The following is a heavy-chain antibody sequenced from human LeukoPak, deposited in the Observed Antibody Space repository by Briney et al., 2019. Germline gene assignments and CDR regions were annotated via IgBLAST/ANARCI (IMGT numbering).Heavy chain of an antibody. CDR2: INPNSGGT. Sequence: GASGKVSCKASGYTFTGYFMHWVRQPPAQGLELMGWINPNSGGTNYAQKFQGRVTMTRDTSISTAYMELSSLRSDDTAAYYCARGGIQLWFLVDYWGQGTLVTVSS. CDR1: GYTFTGYF. D-gene: IGHD5-18*01. J-gene: IGHJ4*02. V-gene: IGHV1-2*02. CDR3: ARGGIQLWFLVDY.